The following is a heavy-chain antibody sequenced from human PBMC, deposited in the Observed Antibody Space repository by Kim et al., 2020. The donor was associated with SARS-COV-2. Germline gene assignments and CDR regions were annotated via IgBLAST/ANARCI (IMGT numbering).Heavy chain of an antibody. Sequence: RKSRVTISVDTSKNQFSLKLSSVAAADTAVYYCARGAADYIWGSYRSFDYWGQGTLVTVSS. J-gene: IGHJ4*02. CDR3: ARGAADYIWGSYRSFDY. D-gene: IGHD3-16*02. V-gene: IGHV4-59*09.